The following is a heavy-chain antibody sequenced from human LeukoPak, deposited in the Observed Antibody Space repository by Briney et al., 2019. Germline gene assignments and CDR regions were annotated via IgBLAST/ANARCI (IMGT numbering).Heavy chain of an antibody. Sequence: GGSLRLSCAASGFTFSTYWMHWVRQVPGKGLVWVSHINSDGSSTEYADSVKGRFTISRDNAKNTLYMQMSSLRAEDTAVYYCASGAYYHDYWGQGTLVTVSS. CDR3: ASGAYYHDY. J-gene: IGHJ4*02. CDR2: INSDGSST. CDR1: GFTFSTYW. V-gene: IGHV3-74*03. D-gene: IGHD3-22*01.